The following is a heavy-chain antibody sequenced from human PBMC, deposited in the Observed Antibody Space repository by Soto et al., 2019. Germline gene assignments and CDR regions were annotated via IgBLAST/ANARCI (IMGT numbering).Heavy chain of an antibody. J-gene: IGHJ4*02. V-gene: IGHV1-18*01. CDR3: ARDAAVGLFDY. CDR2: INPYNGNT. D-gene: IGHD1-26*01. Sequence: ASVKVSCKASGYTFTSYGISWVRQAPGQGLEWMGWINPYNGNTKYAQKLQGRVTMTTDTSTSTAYMELRSLRSDDTAVYYCARDAAVGLFDYWGQGTLVTVYS. CDR1: GYTFTSYG.